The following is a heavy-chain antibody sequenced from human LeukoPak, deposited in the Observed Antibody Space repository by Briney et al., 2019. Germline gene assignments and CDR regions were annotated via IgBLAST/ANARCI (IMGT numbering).Heavy chain of an antibody. J-gene: IGHJ4*02. V-gene: IGHV3-7*01. D-gene: IGHD3-22*01. CDR3: ARDPRPYYYDSSGSV. CDR2: IKQDGSEK. Sequence: PGGSLRLSCAASGFTFSSYWMSWVRQAPGKGLEWVANIKQDGSEKYYVDSVKGRFTISRDNAKNSLYLQMNSLRAEDTAVYYCARDPRPYYYDSSGSVWGQGTLVTVSS. CDR1: GFTFSSYW.